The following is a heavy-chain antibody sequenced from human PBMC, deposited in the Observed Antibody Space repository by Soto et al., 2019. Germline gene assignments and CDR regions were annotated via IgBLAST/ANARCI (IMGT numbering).Heavy chain of an antibody. CDR1: GFTFSSYW. J-gene: IGHJ3*02. CDR2: INSGGSTT. V-gene: IGHV3-74*01. D-gene: IGHD3-22*01. Sequence: PWRSLSLSCAASGFTFSSYWRHWVRQAPGKGLVCVSRINSGGSTTSYADSVKGRLTISRDNAKNTLYLQMNSLRAEDTAVYYCAGDSSGYSYDAFDIWGQGTMVTV. CDR3: AGDSSGYSYDAFDI.